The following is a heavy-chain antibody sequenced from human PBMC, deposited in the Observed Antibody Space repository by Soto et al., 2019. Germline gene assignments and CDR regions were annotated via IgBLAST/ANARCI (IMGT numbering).Heavy chain of an antibody. CDR1: GGSISSNSYY. J-gene: IGHJ4*02. V-gene: IGHV4-39*01. CDR2: MYYSGAT. CDR3: ARHAAYDSVWGKSDGSDY. D-gene: IGHD3-16*01. Sequence: QLQLQESGPGLVKPSETLSLACTVSGGSISSNSYYWDWIRQPPGKGLEWIGSMYYSGATYHNPSHQSRVTIAVDTSKNHCSQHLSSVTAADTAVYYCARHAAYDSVWGKSDGSDYWGQGTLVTVSS.